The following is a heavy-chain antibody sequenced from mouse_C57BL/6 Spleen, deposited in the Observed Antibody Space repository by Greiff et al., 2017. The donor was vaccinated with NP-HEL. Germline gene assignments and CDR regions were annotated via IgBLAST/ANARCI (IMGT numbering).Heavy chain of an antibody. CDR2: IDPNSGGT. Sequence: QVQLQQPGAELVKPGASVKLSCKASGYTFTSYWMHWVKQRPGRGLEWIGRIDPNSGGTKYNEKFKSKATLTVDKPSSTAYTQLSSLTSEDSAVYYCARHPHYYGSSYGAMDYWGQGTSVTVSS. CDR1: GYTFTSYW. V-gene: IGHV1-72*01. J-gene: IGHJ4*01. D-gene: IGHD1-1*01. CDR3: ARHPHYYGSSYGAMDY.